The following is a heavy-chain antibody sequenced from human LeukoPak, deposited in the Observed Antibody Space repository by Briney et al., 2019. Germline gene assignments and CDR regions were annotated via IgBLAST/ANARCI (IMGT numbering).Heavy chain of an antibody. J-gene: IGHJ5*02. V-gene: IGHV3-21*01. CDR2: ISSSSSYI. CDR3: ARVYSTIFGVVRNWFDP. D-gene: IGHD3-3*01. CDR1: GFTFSSYS. Sequence: GGSLRLSCAASGFTFSSYSMNWVRQAPGKGLEWVSSISSSSSYIYYADSVKGRFTISRDNAKNSLYLQMNSLRAEDTAVYYCARVYSTIFGVVRNWFDPWGQGTLVTVFS.